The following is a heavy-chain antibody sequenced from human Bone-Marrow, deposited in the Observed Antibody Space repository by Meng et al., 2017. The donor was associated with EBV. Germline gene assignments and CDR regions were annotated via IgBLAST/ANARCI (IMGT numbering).Heavy chain of an antibody. V-gene: IGHV7-4-1*02. CDR1: GYTFTSYA. J-gene: IGHJ5*02. CDR2: INTNTGNP. CDR3: ARGKGSSWYNWFDP. Sequence: QVQLVQSGCGLKNPGASVKVSCKASGYTFTSYAMNWVRQAPGQGLEWMGWINTNTGNPTYAQGFTGRFVFSLDTSVSTAYLQISSLKAEDTAVYYCARGKGSSWYNWFDPWGQGTLVTVSS. D-gene: IGHD6-13*01.